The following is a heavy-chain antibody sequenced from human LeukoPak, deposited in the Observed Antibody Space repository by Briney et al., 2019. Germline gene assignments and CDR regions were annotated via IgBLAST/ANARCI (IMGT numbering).Heavy chain of an antibody. J-gene: IGHJ6*02. V-gene: IGHV4-61*08. D-gene: IGHD5-18*01. CDR3: ARDQVTDMASPYYYYGMDV. Sequence: KSSETLSLTCTVSGGSISSGGYYWSWIRQHPGKGLEWIGYIYYSGSTNYNPSLKSRVTISLDTSKNQFSLKLSSVTAADTAVYYCARDQVTDMASPYYYYGMDVWGQGTTVTVSS. CDR2: IYYSGST. CDR1: GGSISSGGYY.